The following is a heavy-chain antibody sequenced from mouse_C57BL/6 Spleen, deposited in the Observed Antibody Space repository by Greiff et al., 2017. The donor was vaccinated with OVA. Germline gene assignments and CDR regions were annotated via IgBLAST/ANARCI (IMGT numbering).Heavy chain of an antibody. J-gene: IGHJ4*01. CDR3: ARLTGTLYYAMDY. Sequence: VQLQESGPELVKPGASVKISCKASGYAFSSSWMNWVKQRPGKGLEWIGRIYPGDGDTNYNGKFKGKATLTADKSSSTAYMQLSSLTSEDSAVYFCARLTGTLYYAMDYWGQGTSVTVSS. D-gene: IGHD4-1*01. CDR2: IYPGDGDT. CDR1: GYAFSSSW. V-gene: IGHV1-82*01.